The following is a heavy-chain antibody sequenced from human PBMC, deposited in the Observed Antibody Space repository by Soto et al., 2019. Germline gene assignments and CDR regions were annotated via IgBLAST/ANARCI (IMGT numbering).Heavy chain of an antibody. CDR1: GGSISSYY. CDR2: LYYSGSA. D-gene: IGHD2-2*01. Sequence: PSETLSLTCSVSGGSISSYYWTWIRQPPGKGLEWIGHLYYSGSANYNPSLKSRVTISVDTSKNQFSLKLNSVTAADTAVYYCARGTYCSSTSCYVFLFFDYWGQGTLVTVPS. J-gene: IGHJ4*02. V-gene: IGHV4-59*01. CDR3: ARGTYCSSTSCYVFLFFDY.